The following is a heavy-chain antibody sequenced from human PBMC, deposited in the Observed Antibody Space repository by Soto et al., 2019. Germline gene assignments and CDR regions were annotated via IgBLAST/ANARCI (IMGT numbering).Heavy chain of an antibody. D-gene: IGHD3-22*01. CDR2: INSDGSRT. V-gene: IGHV3-74*01. CDR3: ARALTYYYDIDY. J-gene: IGHJ4*02. Sequence: EVQLVESGGGLVQPGGSLRLSCAASGFTFSSYWMHWVCQVPGKWLVWVSRINSDGSRTIYADSVKGRFTISRDNAKNTLYLQMNSLSAEDKAVYYCARALTYYYDIDYWGQGTLVTVSS. CDR1: GFTFSSYW.